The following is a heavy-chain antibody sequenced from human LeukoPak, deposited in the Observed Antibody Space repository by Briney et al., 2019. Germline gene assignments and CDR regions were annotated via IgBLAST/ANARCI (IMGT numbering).Heavy chain of an antibody. CDR3: ARTLSRGYGMDV. CDR1: GGSISSGDYY. J-gene: IGHJ6*02. Sequence: SQTLSLTCTVSGGSISSGDYYWSWIRQPPGKGLEWIGYIYYSGSTNYNPSLKSRVTISVDTSKNQFSLKLSSVTAADTTVYYCARTLSRGYGMDVWGQGTTVTVSS. CDR2: IYYSGST. D-gene: IGHD6-13*01. V-gene: IGHV4-61*08.